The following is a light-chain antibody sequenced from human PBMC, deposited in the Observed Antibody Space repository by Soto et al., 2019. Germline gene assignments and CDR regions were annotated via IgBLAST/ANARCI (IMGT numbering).Light chain of an antibody. J-gene: IGLJ1*01. CDR2: NDN. CDR1: SSNIGAGYD. V-gene: IGLV1-40*01. CDR3: QSYDNSLNGPL. Sequence: QSVLTQPPSLSGAPGQRVSISCTGSSSNIGAGYDAHWYQQLPGKVPRLLIYNDNNRPSGVPDRFSGSKSGTSASLAITGIQPEDEANYYCQSYDNSLNGPLFGPGTKLTVL.